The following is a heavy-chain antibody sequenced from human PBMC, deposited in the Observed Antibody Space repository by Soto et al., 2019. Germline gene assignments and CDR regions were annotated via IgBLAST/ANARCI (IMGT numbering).Heavy chain of an antibody. D-gene: IGHD3-22*01. CDR2: ISAYNGNT. CDR3: ARDRQHYYYDSSGYYY. CDR1: GYTFTSYG. V-gene: IGHV1-18*01. Sequence: QVQLVQSEAEVKKPGASVKVSCKASGYTFTSYGISWVRQAPGQGLEWMGWISAYNGNTNYAQKLQGRVTMTTDTPTIXAYMELRSLRSDDTAVYYCARDRQHYYYDSSGYYYWGQGTLVTVSS. J-gene: IGHJ4*02.